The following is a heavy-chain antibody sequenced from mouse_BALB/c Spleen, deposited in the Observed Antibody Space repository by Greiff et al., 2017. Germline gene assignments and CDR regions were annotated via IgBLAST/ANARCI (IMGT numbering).Heavy chain of an antibody. CDR2: IRNKANGYTT. V-gene: IGHV7-3*02. Sequence: DVHLVESGGGLVQPGGSLRLSCATSGFTFTDYYMSWVRQPPGKALEWLGFIRNKANGYTTEYSASVKGRFTISRDNSQSILYLQMNTLRAEDSATYYCARDKGILRLGFAYWGQGTLVTVSA. CDR1: GFTFTDYY. CDR3: ARDKGILRLGFAY. D-gene: IGHD1-2*01. J-gene: IGHJ3*01.